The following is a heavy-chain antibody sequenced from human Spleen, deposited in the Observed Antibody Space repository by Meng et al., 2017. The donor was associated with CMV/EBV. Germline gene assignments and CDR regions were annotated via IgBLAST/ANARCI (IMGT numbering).Heavy chain of an antibody. Sequence: SVKVSCKASGGTFSSYGISWVRQAPGQGLEWMGGIIPIFGTANYAQKFQGRVTITTDESTSTAYMELSSLRSEDTAVYYCARGLGSSSPNYYYYGMDVWGQGTTVTVSS. CDR3: ARGLGSSSPNYYYYGMDV. D-gene: IGHD6-6*01. CDR1: GGTFSSYG. V-gene: IGHV1-69*05. J-gene: IGHJ6*02. CDR2: IIPIFGTA.